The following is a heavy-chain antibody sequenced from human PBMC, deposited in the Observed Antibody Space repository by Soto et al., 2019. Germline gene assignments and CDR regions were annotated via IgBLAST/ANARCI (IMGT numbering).Heavy chain of an antibody. CDR1: GASFSSTYW. Sequence: TLSLTCAVSGASFSSTYWWSWVRQPPGKGPEWIGEINHRGSANYNPSLKSRVTMSLGISKSQFSLRLTSVTAADTAMYYCARARQYYDCELDPWGQGTLVTVSS. CDR2: INHRGSA. D-gene: IGHD3-22*01. CDR3: ARARQYYDCELDP. J-gene: IGHJ5*02. V-gene: IGHV4-4*02.